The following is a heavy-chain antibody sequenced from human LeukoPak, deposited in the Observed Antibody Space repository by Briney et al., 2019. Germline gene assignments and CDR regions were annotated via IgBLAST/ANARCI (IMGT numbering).Heavy chain of an antibody. D-gene: IGHD2-2*01. Sequence: PGGSLRLSCAASGFTFDDYAMHWVRQAPGKGLEWVSGISWNSGSIGYADSVKGRFTISRDNAQNSLYLQMNSLRAEDTAVYYCARSLYQLNYYYMDVWGKGTTVTVSS. J-gene: IGHJ6*03. CDR3: ARSLYQLNYYYMDV. CDR2: ISWNSGSI. CDR1: GFTFDDYA. V-gene: IGHV3-9*01.